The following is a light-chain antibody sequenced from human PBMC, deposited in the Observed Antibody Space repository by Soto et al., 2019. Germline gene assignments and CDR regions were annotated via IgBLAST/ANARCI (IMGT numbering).Light chain of an antibody. Sequence: QSVLTQPTSVSGAPGQRVTISCTGSRSNIGAGYDVHWYQQLPGRAPKLLIYGNTNRPSGVPDRFSGSKSGTSASLAITGLQAEDEADYYCLSFDSSLSVVFGGGTKVTVL. CDR2: GNT. CDR3: LSFDSSLSVV. J-gene: IGLJ2*01. CDR1: RSNIGAGYD. V-gene: IGLV1-40*01.